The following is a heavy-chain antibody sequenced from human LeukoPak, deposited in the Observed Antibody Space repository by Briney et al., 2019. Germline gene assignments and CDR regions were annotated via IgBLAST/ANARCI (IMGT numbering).Heavy chain of an antibody. CDR3: AKETYYYDSGGYSDY. CDR1: GFTFNSYA. V-gene: IGHV3-23*01. J-gene: IGHJ4*02. D-gene: IGHD3-22*01. Sequence: GGSLRLSCAASGFTFNSYAMSWVRQPPGKGLEWVSAISGSGRSTYYADSVKGRFTISRDNSKNTLYLQMTSLRAEDTAVYYCAKETYYYDSGGYSDYWGQGTLVTVSS. CDR2: ISGSGRST.